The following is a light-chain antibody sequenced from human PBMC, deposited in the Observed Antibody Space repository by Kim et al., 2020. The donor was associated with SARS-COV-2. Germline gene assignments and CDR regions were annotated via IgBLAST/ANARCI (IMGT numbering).Light chain of an antibody. V-gene: IGKV1-5*03. CDR1: QSVSSW. Sequence: DIQMTQSPSTLSASVGDRVTITCRASQSVSSWLAWYQQKPGKAPKLLIYKASTLGGGVPSRFSGRGSGTEFTLTINSLQPDDFATYSCQQYDSHPYTFGQGTKLEI. CDR3: QQYDSHPYT. J-gene: IGKJ2*01. CDR2: KAS.